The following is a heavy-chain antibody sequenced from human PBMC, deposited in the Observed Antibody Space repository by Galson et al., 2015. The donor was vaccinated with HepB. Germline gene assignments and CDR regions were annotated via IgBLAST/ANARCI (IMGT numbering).Heavy chain of an antibody. V-gene: IGHV3-30*04. D-gene: IGHD3-16*01. CDR2: ISYDGSNK. Sequence: SLRLSCAASGFTFSSYAMHWVRQAPGKGLEWVAVISYDGSNKYYADSVKGRFTISRDNSKNTLYLQMNSLRAEDTAVYYCARELGNWFDPWGQGTLVTVSS. J-gene: IGHJ5*02. CDR3: ARELGNWFDP. CDR1: GFTFSSYA.